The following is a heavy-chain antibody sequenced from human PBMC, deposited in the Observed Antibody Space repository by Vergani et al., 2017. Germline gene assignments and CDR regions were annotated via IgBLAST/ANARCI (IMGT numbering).Heavy chain of an antibody. J-gene: IGHJ6*02. CDR3: ASFITTPLGINV. CDR1: GGSISSSSYY. V-gene: IGHV4-39*01. CDR2: IYYSGRT. Sequence: QVQLQESGPGLVKPSETLSLTCTVSGGSISSSSYYWGWIRQPPGKGLEWSGSIYYSGRTYYNPSLKSRVTISVDTSKNQFSLKLSSVTAADTAVYYCASFITTPLGINVWGQGTTVTVSS. D-gene: IGHD4-11*01.